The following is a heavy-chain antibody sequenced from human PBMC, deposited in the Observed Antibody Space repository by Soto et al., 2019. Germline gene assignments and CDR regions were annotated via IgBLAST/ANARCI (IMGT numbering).Heavy chain of an antibody. CDR1: GFTFSSYW. Sequence: GGSLRISCAASGFTFSSYWMSWVRQAPGKGLEWVANIKQDGREKYYVDSVKGRFTISRDNAKNSLYLQMNSLRAEDTAVYYCARYHPQYYYYLDFWGKGTTVTVSS. CDR2: IKQDGREK. CDR3: ARYHPQYYYYLDF. V-gene: IGHV3-7*01. J-gene: IGHJ6*03.